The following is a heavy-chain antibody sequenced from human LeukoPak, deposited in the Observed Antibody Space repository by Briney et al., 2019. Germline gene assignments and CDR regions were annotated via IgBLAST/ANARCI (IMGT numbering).Heavy chain of an antibody. CDR1: GGSISSYY. CDR2: IYYSGST. Sequence: SETLSLTCTVSGGSISSYYWSWIRQPPGKGLEWIGYIYYSGSTNYNPSLKSRVTISVDTSKNQFSLKLSSVTAADTAVYYCASRLVVTAGWYFDLWGRGTLVTVSS. D-gene: IGHD2-21*02. CDR3: ASRLVVTAGWYFDL. J-gene: IGHJ2*01. V-gene: IGHV4-59*12.